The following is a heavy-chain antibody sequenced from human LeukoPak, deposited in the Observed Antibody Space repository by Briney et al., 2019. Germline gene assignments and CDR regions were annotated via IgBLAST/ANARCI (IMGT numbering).Heavy chain of an antibody. CDR1: GFTFSSYW. V-gene: IGHV3-7*01. Sequence: GGSLRLSCAASGFTFSSYWMSWVRQAPGKGLEWVANIKQDGSEKYYVDSVKGRFTISRDNAKNSLYLQMNSLRAEDTAVYYCARSITMIVVVTSSDYWGQGTLVTVSS. CDR3: ARSITMIVVVTSSDY. D-gene: IGHD3-22*01. CDR2: IKQDGSEK. J-gene: IGHJ4*02.